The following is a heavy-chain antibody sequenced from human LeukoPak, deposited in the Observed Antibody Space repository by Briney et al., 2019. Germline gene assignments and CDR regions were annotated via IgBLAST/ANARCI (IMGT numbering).Heavy chain of an antibody. CDR3: ARGVVRDANNYKDY. CDR1: GYTFTGYY. V-gene: IGHV1-2*02. D-gene: IGHD5-24*01. Sequence: ASVKVSCKASGYTFTGYYLHWVRQAPGQGLEWMGWLHPNSGGTNYAQKFKGRVTMTRDTSISTAYLDLSRLRSDDAAVYYGARGVVRDANNYKDYWGQGTLVTVSS. J-gene: IGHJ4*02. CDR2: LHPNSGGT.